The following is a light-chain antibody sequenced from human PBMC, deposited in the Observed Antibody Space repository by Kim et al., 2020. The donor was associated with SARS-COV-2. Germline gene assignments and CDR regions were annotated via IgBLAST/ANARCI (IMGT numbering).Light chain of an antibody. Sequence: SASVGDRVTITCQASQDISNYLNWYQQKTGKAPKLLIYDASNLETGVPSRFSGSGSGTDFTFTISSLQPEDIATYYCQQYDSLPTFGQGTKVDIK. J-gene: IGKJ2*01. V-gene: IGKV1-33*01. CDR3: QQYDSLPT. CDR2: DAS. CDR1: QDISNY.